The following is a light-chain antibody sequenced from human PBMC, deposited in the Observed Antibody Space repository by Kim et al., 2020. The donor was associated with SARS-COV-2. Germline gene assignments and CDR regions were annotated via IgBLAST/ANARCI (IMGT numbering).Light chain of an antibody. CDR2: GKN. Sequence: SSELTQDPAVSVALGQTVRITCQGDSLRSYYATWYQQKPGQAPIVAIYGKNNRPSGIPDRFSYSSSGDTASLTITGTQAGDEADYYCNSRGSNDNVLFGGGTQLTVL. CDR3: NSRGSNDNVL. V-gene: IGLV3-19*01. CDR1: SLRSYY. J-gene: IGLJ2*01.